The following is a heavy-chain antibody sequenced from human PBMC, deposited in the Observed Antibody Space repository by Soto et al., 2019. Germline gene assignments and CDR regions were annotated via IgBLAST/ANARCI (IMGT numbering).Heavy chain of an antibody. CDR1: SFVFGSCA. J-gene: IGHJ4*02. V-gene: IGHV3-23*01. CDR2: ISGSDGDT. Sequence: PGGSLTVSCATRSFVFGSCAMSWGPEATGKGLEWVSGISGSDGDTYYADSVKGRFTISRDNSRNTLYLETNSLRAEDTAVYHCAKESLRRYFDFDYWRQGP. CDR3: AKESLRRYFDFDY. D-gene: IGHD3-9*01.